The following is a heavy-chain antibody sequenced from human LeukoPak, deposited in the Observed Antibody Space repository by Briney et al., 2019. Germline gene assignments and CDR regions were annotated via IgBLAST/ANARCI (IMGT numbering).Heavy chain of an antibody. CDR3: ARHERPGYYGSGSYYGY. CDR1: GYSFTSYW. J-gene: IGHJ4*02. Sequence: GESLRISCKGSGYSFTSYWISWVRLMPGKGLEWMGRIDPSDSYTNYSPSFQGHVTISADKSISTAYLQWSSLKASDTAMYYCARHERPGYYGSGSYYGYWGQGTLVTVSS. CDR2: IDPSDSYT. V-gene: IGHV5-10-1*01. D-gene: IGHD3-10*01.